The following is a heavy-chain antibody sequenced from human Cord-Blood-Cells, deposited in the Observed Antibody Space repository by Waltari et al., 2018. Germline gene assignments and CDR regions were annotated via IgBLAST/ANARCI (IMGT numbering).Heavy chain of an antibody. V-gene: IGHV4-39*01. Sequence: QLQLQESGPGLVKPSETLSLTCTVSGGSISSSSYYWGWTRQPPGKGLELIGSIYYSGSTYYNPSLKSRVTISVDTSKNQFSLKLSSVTAADTAVYYCASRLIYGDYVGPDYWGQGTLVTVSS. CDR3: ASRLIYGDYVGPDY. CDR2: IYYSGST. J-gene: IGHJ4*02. CDR1: GGSISSSSYY. D-gene: IGHD4-17*01.